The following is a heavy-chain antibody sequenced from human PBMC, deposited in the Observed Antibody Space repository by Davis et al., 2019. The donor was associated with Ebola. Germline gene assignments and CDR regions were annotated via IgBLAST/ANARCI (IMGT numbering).Heavy chain of an antibody. D-gene: IGHD6-13*01. CDR1: GFTFSSYA. Sequence: GESLKISCAASGFTFSSYAMHWVRQAPGKGLEWVSYISSSSSTIYYADSVKGRFTVSRDNSRNTLILQMNSLRAEDTAVYYCGKGVRDGIAASDYWGQGTLVTVSS. CDR2: ISSSSSTI. J-gene: IGHJ4*02. CDR3: GKGVRDGIAASDY. V-gene: IGHV3-48*01.